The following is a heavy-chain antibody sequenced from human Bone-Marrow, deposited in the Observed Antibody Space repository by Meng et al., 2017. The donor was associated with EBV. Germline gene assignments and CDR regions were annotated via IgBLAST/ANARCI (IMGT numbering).Heavy chain of an antibody. J-gene: IGHJ4*02. D-gene: IGHD2-15*01. CDR3: ATDRPLAGMTFSGT. CDR2: GFPIFNTT. CDR1: GGTFSSYA. V-gene: IGHV1-69*01. Sequence: QVTLVHTWHEWKRLGAPVTVSSHATGGTFSSYAISLLRQAPGHGLEWMGGGFPIFNTTNYIRKFQGRITITADASTSTAYMELSSLTSDDTATYYCATDRPLAGMTFSGTWGQGTLVTVSS.